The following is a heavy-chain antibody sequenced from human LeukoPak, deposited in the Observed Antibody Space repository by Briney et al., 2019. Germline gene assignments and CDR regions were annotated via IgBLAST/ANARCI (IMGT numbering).Heavy chain of an antibody. D-gene: IGHD3-22*01. CDR2: FSGSGGST. CDR1: GFTFSSYS. CDR3: AKDSWTTMIVVVPTD. J-gene: IGHJ4*02. V-gene: IGHV3-23*01. Sequence: GGSLRLSCAASGFTFSSYSMSWVRQAPGRGLEWVSSFSGSGGSTYYADSVKGRFTISRDNSKNTLYLQMNSLRAEDTAVYYCAKDSWTTMIVVVPTDWGQGTLVTVSS.